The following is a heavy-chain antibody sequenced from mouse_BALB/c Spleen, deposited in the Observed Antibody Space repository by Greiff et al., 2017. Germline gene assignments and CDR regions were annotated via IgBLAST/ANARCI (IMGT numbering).Heavy chain of an antibody. Sequence: VQLQQSGPGLVAPSQSLSITCTVSGFSLTSYDISWIRQPPGKGLEWLGVIWTGGGTNYNSAFMSRLSISKDNSKSQVFLKMNSLQTDDTAIYYCVRDRDGFAYWGQGTLVTVSA. J-gene: IGHJ3*01. V-gene: IGHV2-9-2*01. CDR2: IWTGGGT. D-gene: IGHD3-3*01. CDR1: GFSLTSYD. CDR3: VRDRDGFAY.